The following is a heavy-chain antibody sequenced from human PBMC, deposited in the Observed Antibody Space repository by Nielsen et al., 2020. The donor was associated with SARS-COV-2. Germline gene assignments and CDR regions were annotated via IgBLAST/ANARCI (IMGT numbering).Heavy chain of an antibody. D-gene: IGHD3-10*01. Sequence: SLKIPCAASGFTFDDYALHRVRQAPGKGLEWVSGISWNSGSIGYADSVKGRFTISRDNAKNSLYLQMNSLRAEDTALYYCAKGLHGSGSPSGNWGQGTLVTVSS. CDR3: AKGLHGSGSPSGN. J-gene: IGHJ4*02. CDR1: GFTFDDYA. CDR2: ISWNSGSI. V-gene: IGHV3-9*01.